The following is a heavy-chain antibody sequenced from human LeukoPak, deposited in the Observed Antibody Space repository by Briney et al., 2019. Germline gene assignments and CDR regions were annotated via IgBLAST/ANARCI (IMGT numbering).Heavy chain of an antibody. Sequence: PSETLSLTCTVSGGSISRYYWSWIRQPPGKGLEWFGYISDSGTTNYNPSLKSRVTISVDTSKNQFSLKLSSVTAADTAVYYCAYTRGGDSPTAFDIWGQGTMVTVSS. J-gene: IGHJ3*02. D-gene: IGHD2-21*02. V-gene: IGHV4-59*12. CDR3: AYTRGGDSPTAFDI. CDR2: ISDSGTT. CDR1: GGSISRYY.